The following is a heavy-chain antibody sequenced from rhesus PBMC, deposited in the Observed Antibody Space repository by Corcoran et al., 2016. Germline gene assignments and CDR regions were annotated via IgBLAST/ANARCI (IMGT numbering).Heavy chain of an antibody. J-gene: IGHJ4*01. CDR1: GASISGIW. Sequence: QVQLQESGPGLGKPSETLSLPCTVSGASISGIWWSWTRPPPGEGLGWLGEINGGTGNTNSNPSLQSRVIISRDTSKNQFSLNLNSVTAADTAVYYCASEGWVRRYWGQGALVTVSS. CDR2: INGGTGNT. CDR3: ASEGWVRRY. V-gene: IGHV4-80*01. D-gene: IGHD5-24*01.